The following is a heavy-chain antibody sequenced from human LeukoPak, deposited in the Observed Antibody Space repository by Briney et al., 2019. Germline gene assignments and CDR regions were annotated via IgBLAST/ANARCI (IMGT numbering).Heavy chain of an antibody. CDR1: GYTFTSYG. J-gene: IGHJ4*02. V-gene: IGHV1-18*03. CDR3: ARDLGLLWFGESSIYYFDY. D-gene: IGHD3-10*01. Sequence: GASVKVSCKASGYTFTSYGISWVRQAPGQGLEWMGWISAYNGNTNYAQKLQGRVTMTTDTSTSTAYMELRSLRSDDMAVYYCARDLGLLWFGESSIYYFDYWGQGTLVTVSS. CDR2: ISAYNGNT.